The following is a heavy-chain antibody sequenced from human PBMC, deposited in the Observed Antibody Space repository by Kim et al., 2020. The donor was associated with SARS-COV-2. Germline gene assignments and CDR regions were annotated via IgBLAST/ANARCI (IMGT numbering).Heavy chain of an antibody. V-gene: IGHV3-30*18. CDR3: AKDFVVVPAAILYYGMDV. J-gene: IGHJ6*02. CDR1: GFTFSSYG. Sequence: GGSLRLSCAASGFTFSSYGMHWVRQAPGKGLEWVAVTSYDGSNKYYADSVKGRFTISRDNSKNTLYLQMNSLRAEDTAVYYCAKDFVVVPAAILYYGMDVWGQGTTVTVSS. CDR2: TSYDGSNK. D-gene: IGHD2-2*01.